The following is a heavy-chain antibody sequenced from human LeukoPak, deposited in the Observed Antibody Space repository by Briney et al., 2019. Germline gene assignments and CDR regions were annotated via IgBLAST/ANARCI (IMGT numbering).Heavy chain of an antibody. CDR1: GGSISSSSYY. V-gene: IGHV4-39*07. CDR2: IYYSGST. D-gene: IGHD6-13*01. J-gene: IGHJ4*02. CDR3: AREARSSSWSIKYYFDY. Sequence: PSETLSLTCSVSGGSISSSSYYWGWIRQSPGKGLEWIESIYYSGSTYYNPSLKSRVTISVDTSKNQFSLELTSVTAADTAVYYCAREARSSSWSIKYYFDYWGQGTLVTVSS.